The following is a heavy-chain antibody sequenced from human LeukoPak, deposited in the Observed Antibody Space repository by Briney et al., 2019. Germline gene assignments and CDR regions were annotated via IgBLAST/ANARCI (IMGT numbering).Heavy chain of an antibody. J-gene: IGHJ4*02. CDR3: ARDLYDSSGYSFDY. D-gene: IGHD3-22*01. Sequence: GGSLRLSCAASGFTFSSYAMHWVRQAPGKGLEWVAVISYDGSNKYYADSVKGRFTISRDNSKNTLYLQMNSLRAEDTAVYYCARDLYDSSGYSFDYWAQGTLVTVSS. CDR1: GFTFSSYA. CDR2: ISYDGSNK. V-gene: IGHV3-30-3*01.